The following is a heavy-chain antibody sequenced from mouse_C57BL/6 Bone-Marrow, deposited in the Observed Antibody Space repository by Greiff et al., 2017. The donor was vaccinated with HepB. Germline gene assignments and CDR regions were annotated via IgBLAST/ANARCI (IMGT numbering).Heavy chain of an antibody. CDR2: IDPSDSYT. J-gene: IGHJ3*01. V-gene: IGHV1-59*01. CDR3: ARSSGYYYGSSWFAY. D-gene: IGHD1-1*01. CDR1: GYTFTSYW. Sequence: VQLQQPGAELVRPGTSVKLSCKASGYTFTSYWMHWVKQRPGQGLEWIGVIDPSDSYTNYNQKFKGKATLTVDTSSSTAYMQLSSLTSEDSAVYYCARSSGYYYGSSWFAYWGQGTLFTVSA.